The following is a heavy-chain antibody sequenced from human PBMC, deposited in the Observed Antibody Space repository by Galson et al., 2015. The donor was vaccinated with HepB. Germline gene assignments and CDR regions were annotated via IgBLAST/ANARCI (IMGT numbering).Heavy chain of an antibody. CDR1: GYTFTSYD. Sequence: SVKVSCKASGYTFTSYDVSWVRQAPGQGLERMGWISGNNGDTNYAQKLRGRVTVTTDTSTSTAYMELRSLRSDDTAVYYCARGGGSSARGMDVWGQGTTVTVSS. V-gene: IGHV1-18*04. D-gene: IGHD1-26*01. CDR3: ARGGGSSARGMDV. CDR2: ISGNNGDT. J-gene: IGHJ6*02.